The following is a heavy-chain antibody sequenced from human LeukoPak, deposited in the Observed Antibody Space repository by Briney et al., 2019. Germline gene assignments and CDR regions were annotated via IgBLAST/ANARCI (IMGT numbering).Heavy chain of an antibody. Sequence: SGPTLVNPTQTLTLTCTFSGFSLSTSGVGVGWIRQPPGKALEWLALIYWNDDKRYSPSLKSRLTITKDTSKNQVVLTMTNMDPVDTATYYCAHTLLYTIFGVVPYDYWGQGTLVTVSS. CDR1: GFSLSTSGVG. CDR3: AHTLLYTIFGVVPYDY. V-gene: IGHV2-5*01. J-gene: IGHJ4*02. D-gene: IGHD3-3*01. CDR2: IYWNDDK.